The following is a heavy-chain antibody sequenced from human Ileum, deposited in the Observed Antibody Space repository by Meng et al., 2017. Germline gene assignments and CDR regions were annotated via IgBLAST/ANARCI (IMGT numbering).Heavy chain of an antibody. Sequence: GESLKISCGAFGFTFSRYAMTWVRQAPGKGLEWVSTISGSASETHNADSVQGRFRASRDNSENMLYLQMNNLRVEDTAVYYCIKANDFWSGGFDYWGQGTLVTVSS. CDR1: GFTFSRYA. J-gene: IGHJ4*02. D-gene: IGHD3-3*01. CDR3: IKANDFWSGGFDY. V-gene: IGHV3-23*01. CDR2: ISGSASET.